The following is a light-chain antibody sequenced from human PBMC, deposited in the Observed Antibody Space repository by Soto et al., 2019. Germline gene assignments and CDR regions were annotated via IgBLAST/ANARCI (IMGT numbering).Light chain of an antibody. Sequence: EVVMTQAPATVSVSPGEGVTLSCRASQTISNDLAWYQQKPGQPPRLLIYGASTGATGVPARFTGGGSGTEFTLTLSSLQTDDFALYYCQQNNKWPPVTFGGGNKVELK. CDR2: GAS. CDR1: QTISND. V-gene: IGKV3-15*01. J-gene: IGKJ4*01. CDR3: QQNNKWPPVT.